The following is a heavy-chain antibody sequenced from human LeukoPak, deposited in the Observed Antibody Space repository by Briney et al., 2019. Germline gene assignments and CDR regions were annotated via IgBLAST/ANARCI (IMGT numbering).Heavy chain of an antibody. CDR1: GFTFSSYS. Sequence: GGSLRLSCAASGFTFSSYSMNWVRQAPGKGLEWVSSISSSSSYIYYADSVKGRFTISRDNAKNSLYLQMNSLRAEDTAVYYCARDSDSGGWYSMRAFDIGGQGTRVTVSS. D-gene: IGHD6-19*01. V-gene: IGHV3-21*01. J-gene: IGHJ3*02. CDR3: ARDSDSGGWYSMRAFDI. CDR2: ISSSSSYI.